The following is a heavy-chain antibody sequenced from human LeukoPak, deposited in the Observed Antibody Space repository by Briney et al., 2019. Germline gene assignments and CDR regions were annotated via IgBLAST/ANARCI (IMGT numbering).Heavy chain of an antibody. CDR2: INHSGST. Sequence: SETLSLTCTVSGGSISSYYWSWIRQPPGKGLEWIGEINHSGSTNYNPSLKSRVTISVDTSKNQFSLKLSSVTAADTAVYYCARHGPLYCSSTSCYNHYYYYYMDVWGKGTTVTISS. V-gene: IGHV4-34*01. J-gene: IGHJ6*03. CDR3: ARHGPLYCSSTSCYNHYYYYYMDV. D-gene: IGHD2-2*02. CDR1: GGSISSYY.